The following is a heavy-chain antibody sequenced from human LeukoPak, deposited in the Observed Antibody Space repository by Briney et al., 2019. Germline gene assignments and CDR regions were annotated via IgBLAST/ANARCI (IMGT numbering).Heavy chain of an antibody. Sequence: GRSLRLSCAASGFTFDDFAMHWVRQAPGKGLEWVSSISWNSGAIGYADSVKGRFTISRDNAKNSLYLQMNSLRAEDMALYYCAKDISTNYDSWGYDYWGQGTLVTVSS. V-gene: IGHV3-9*03. CDR3: AKDISTNYDSWGYDY. D-gene: IGHD3-3*01. J-gene: IGHJ4*02. CDR2: ISWNSGAI. CDR1: GFTFDDFA.